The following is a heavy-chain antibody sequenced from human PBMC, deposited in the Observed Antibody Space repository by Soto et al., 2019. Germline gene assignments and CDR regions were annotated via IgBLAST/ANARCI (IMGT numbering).Heavy chain of an antibody. CDR2: ISHDGNNK. Sequence: GGSLRLSCAASGFTFNRHPLHWVRQAPGKGLEWVAVISHDGNNKYYADSVKGRFTISRDNSMNMLYLQMHGLRTEDTAIFYFARASGDFYATLHGPFDHWGQGALVTVSS. J-gene: IGHJ4*02. V-gene: IGHV3-30-3*01. CDR1: GFTFNRHP. CDR3: ARASGDFYATLHGPFDH. D-gene: IGHD2-8*01.